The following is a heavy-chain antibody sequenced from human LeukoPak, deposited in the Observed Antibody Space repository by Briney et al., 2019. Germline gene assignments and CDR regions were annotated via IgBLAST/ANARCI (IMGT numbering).Heavy chain of an antibody. CDR1: GGSIRSSDYY. V-gene: IGHV4-39*02. CDR2: IYYSGST. D-gene: IGHD5-18*01. Sequence: PSEALSLTCSVSGGSIRSSDYYWGWIRQPPGKELEWIGSIYYSGSTYSNPSLQSRVTISEDSSKNHLSLKLTSVTAADTAVYYCARLRGFSYGSYGMDVWGQGTTVTVSS. CDR3: ARLRGFSYGSYGMDV. J-gene: IGHJ6*02.